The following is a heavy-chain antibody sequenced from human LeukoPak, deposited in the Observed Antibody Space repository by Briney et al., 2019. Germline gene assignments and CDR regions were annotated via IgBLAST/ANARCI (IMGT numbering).Heavy chain of an antibody. D-gene: IGHD6-13*01. CDR1: GGSSSSNY. Sequence: PSETLSLTCTVSGGSSSSNYWSWIRQPPGKGLEWIGSIYHSGSTYYNPSLKSRVTISVDTSKNQFSLKLSSVTAADTAVYYCARLRIIAAAGWDFDYWGQGTLVTVSS. V-gene: IGHV4-38-2*02. J-gene: IGHJ4*02. CDR2: IYHSGST. CDR3: ARLRIIAAAGWDFDY.